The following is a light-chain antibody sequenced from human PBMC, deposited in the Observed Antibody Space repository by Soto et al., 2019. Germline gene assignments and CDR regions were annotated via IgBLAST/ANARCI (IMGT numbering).Light chain of an antibody. CDR3: QQSNGLPT. CDR2: DAS. J-gene: IGKJ4*01. Sequence: DIQMTQSPSSLSASVGDRVTITCQASQDITNYLNWYQQKPGKAPKLLICDASNLETGVPSRFSGSGSGTYFTFTSSSLQPEDIATYYCQQSNGLPTFGGGTKVEIK. CDR1: QDITNY. V-gene: IGKV1-33*01.